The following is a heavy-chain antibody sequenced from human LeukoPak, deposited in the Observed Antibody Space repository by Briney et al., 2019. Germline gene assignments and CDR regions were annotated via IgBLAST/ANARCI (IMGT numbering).Heavy chain of an antibody. V-gene: IGHV3-23*01. CDR1: GFTFSSYS. CDR3: AKSRSILRYFDWSPAPSYFDY. CDR2: ISGSGGST. Sequence: GGSLRLSCAASGFTFSSYSMNWVRQAPGKGLEWVSAISGSGGSTYYADSVKGRFTISRDNSKNTLYLQMNSLRAEDTAVYYCAKSRSILRYFDWSPAPSYFDYWGQGTLVTVSS. J-gene: IGHJ4*02. D-gene: IGHD3-9*01.